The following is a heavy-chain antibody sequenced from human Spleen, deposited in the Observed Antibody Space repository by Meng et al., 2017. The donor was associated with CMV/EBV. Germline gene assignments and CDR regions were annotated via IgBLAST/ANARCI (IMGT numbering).Heavy chain of an antibody. CDR3: ASRGALYDSSGYYYD. Sequence: ASVKVSCKASGYTFTGYYMHWVRQAPGQGLEWMGWINPNSGGTNYAQKFQGRVTMTRDTSISTAYMELSRLRSDDTAVYYCASRGALYDSSGYYYDWGQGTLVTVSS. D-gene: IGHD3-22*01. J-gene: IGHJ4*02. CDR2: INPNSGGT. CDR1: GYTFTGYY. V-gene: IGHV1-2*02.